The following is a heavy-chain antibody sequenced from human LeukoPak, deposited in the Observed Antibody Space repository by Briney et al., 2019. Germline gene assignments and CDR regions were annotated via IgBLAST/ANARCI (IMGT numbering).Heavy chain of an antibody. CDR1: GGSISSYY. D-gene: IGHD5-12*01. CDR2: IYYSGST. CDR3: ARVGPRYYDYADAFDI. J-gene: IGHJ3*02. Sequence: NTSETLSLTCTVSGGSISSYYWSWIRQPPGKGLEWIGYIYYSGSTNYNPSLKSRVTISVDTSKNQFSLKLSSVTAADTAVYYCARVGPRYYDYADAFDIWGQGTMVTVSS. V-gene: IGHV4-59*01.